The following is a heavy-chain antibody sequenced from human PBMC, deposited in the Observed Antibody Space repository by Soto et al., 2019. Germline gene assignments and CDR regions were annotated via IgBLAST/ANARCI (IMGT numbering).Heavy chain of an antibody. Sequence: PGESLKISCKGSGYRFTSYWISWVRQMPGKGLEWMGRIDPSNSYTHYSPSFHGHVTISADNSISTAYLQWSNLRASDTAIYYCAFLDTSLEFDFCGQGTLLTVSS. CDR3: AFLDTSLEFDF. CDR2: IDPSNSYT. V-gene: IGHV5-10-1*01. CDR1: GYRFTSYW. D-gene: IGHD3-3*02. J-gene: IGHJ4*02.